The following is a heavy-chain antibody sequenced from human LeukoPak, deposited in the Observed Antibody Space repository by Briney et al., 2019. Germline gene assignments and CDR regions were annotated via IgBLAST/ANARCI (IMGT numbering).Heavy chain of an antibody. J-gene: IGHJ4*02. CDR2: IDAGNGDT. V-gene: IGHV1-3*01. CDR3: ERGSTSDWTLDH. D-gene: IGHD1-1*01. Sequence: ASVKVSCKASGYTFNNHAIHWVRQARGQGLEWMGWIDAGNGDTRYSQKFQGRVTIKRDTSASTAYIELRRLRSEDKAMSYCERGSTSDWTLDHWGQETLVTISS. CDR1: GYTFNNHA.